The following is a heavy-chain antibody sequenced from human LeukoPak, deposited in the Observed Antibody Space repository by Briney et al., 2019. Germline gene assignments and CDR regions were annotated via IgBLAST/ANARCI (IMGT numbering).Heavy chain of an antibody. CDR2: IKQDGSEK. CDR3: GDPPSDF. Sequence: GGSLRLSCATSGFNFNSKWMTWVRQAPGKGLEWVANIKQDGSEKYYGDSVKGRFTISRDNAKHSLSLKMNSLRSEDTAVYYCGDPPSDFWGQGTLVAVSS. J-gene: IGHJ4*02. CDR1: GFNFNSKW. V-gene: IGHV3-7*01.